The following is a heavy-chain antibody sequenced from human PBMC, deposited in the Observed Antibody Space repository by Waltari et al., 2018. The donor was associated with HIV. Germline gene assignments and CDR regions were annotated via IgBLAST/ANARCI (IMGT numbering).Heavy chain of an antibody. D-gene: IGHD1-1*01. J-gene: IGHJ3*01. CDR3: ARHLSGT. V-gene: IGHV5-51*01. CDR2: IHPGDSDT. CDR1: GHSFTRNG. Sequence: EVQLVQSGTEVKKHGEPLKISCKGFGHSFTRNGNAWVRQMPGKGLEWMGIIHPGDSDTRYSPSFQGQVTISVDKSISTAYLQWSSLKASDTAMYYCARHLSGTWGQGTMVTVSS.